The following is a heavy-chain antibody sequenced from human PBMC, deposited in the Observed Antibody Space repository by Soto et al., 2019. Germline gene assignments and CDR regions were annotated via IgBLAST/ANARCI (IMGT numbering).Heavy chain of an antibody. CDR1: GYDFPNYW. V-gene: IGHV5-51*01. J-gene: IGHJ4*02. Sequence: PGESLKISCKGSGYDFPNYWIGWVRQMPGRGLELMGINYPGDSDTRFHPSFQGQVTMSADKSSSTAYLQWSSLKASDTAVYYCARLGSYKQWLPIDFWGQGTLVTVSS. CDR3: ARLGSYKQWLPIDF. D-gene: IGHD6-19*01. CDR2: NYPGDSDT.